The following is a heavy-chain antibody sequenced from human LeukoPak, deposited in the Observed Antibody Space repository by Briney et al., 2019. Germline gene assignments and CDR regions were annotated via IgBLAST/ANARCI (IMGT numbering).Heavy chain of an antibody. J-gene: IGHJ5*02. CDR1: GFTFSSYS. CDR3: AREATVTSDWFDP. Sequence: GGSLRLSCAASGFTFSSYSMNWVRQAPGKGLVWVSRINSDGSSTSYADSVKGRYTISRDNAKNTLYLQMNSLRAEDTAVYYCAREATVTSDWFDPWGQGTLVTVSS. V-gene: IGHV3-74*01. CDR2: INSDGSST. D-gene: IGHD4-17*01.